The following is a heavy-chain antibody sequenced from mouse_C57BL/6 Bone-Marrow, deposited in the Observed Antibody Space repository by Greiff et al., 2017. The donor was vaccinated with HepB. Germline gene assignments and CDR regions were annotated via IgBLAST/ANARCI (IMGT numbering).Heavy chain of an antibody. D-gene: IGHD6-1*01. J-gene: IGHJ4*01. V-gene: IGHV7-3*01. CDR1: GFTFTDYY. CDR2: IRNKANGYTT. Sequence: EVKLVESGGGLVQPGGSLSLSCAASGFTFTDYYMSWVRQPPGKALEWLGFIRNKANGYTTEYSASVKGRFTISRDNSQSILYLQMNALRAEDSATYYCARLTRSPCAMDYWGQGTSVTVSS. CDR3: ARLTRSPCAMDY.